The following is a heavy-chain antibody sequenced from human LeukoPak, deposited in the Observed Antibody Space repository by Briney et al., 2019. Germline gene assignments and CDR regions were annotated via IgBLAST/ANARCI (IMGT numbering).Heavy chain of an antibody. CDR3: ARAISGYDSFYYYYYMDV. V-gene: IGHV4-59*01. D-gene: IGHD5-12*01. CDR2: IYYSGST. J-gene: IGHJ6*03. Sequence: SETLSLTCTVSGGSISSYYWSWIRQPPGKGLEWIGYIYYSGSTNYNASLKSRVTISVDTSKNQFSLKLSSVTTADTAVYYCARAISGYDSFYYYYYMDVWGKGTTVTVSS. CDR1: GGSISSYY.